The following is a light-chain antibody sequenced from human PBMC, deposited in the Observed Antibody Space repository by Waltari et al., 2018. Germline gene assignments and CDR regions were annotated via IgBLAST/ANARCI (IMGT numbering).Light chain of an antibody. CDR3: SSYTTNTFVV. J-gene: IGLJ2*01. V-gene: IGLV2-14*03. Sequence: QSALTQPASVSGSPGQSITISCAGTSSDVGGYTYVSWYQQHPGKAPKLLIYDVSQWPSGASNRFSGSKSGNTASLTISGLQAEDEADYYCSSYTTNTFVVFGGGTKLTVL. CDR1: SSDVGGYTY. CDR2: DVS.